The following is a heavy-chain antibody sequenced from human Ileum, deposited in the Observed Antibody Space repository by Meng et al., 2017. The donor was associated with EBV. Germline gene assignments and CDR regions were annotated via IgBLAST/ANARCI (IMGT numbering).Heavy chain of an antibody. CDR2: IYYSGST. CDR3: ARNVXXTSAYYD. V-gene: IGHV4-28*01. CDR1: GYSRRSTNW. J-gene: IGHJ4*02. Sequence: QVQPHGPAPGQVNPSYTLSRTFAVSGYSRRSTNWLGWLRQPPGKGLEWIGYIYYSGSTSYNPSLKSRVTMSVDTSKNQFSLNLNSVTAVDTAVXXCARNVXXTSAYYDWGQGTLVTVSS. D-gene: IGHD3-22*01.